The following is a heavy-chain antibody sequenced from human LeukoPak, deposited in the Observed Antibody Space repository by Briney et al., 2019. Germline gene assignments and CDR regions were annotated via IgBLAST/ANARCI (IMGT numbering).Heavy chain of an antibody. D-gene: IGHD3-22*01. CDR1: GYTFTSYA. J-gene: IGHJ4*02. CDR2: INTNTGNP. Sequence: ASVTVSCKASGYTFTSYAMNWVRQAPGQGLEWMGWINTNTGNPTYAQGFTGRFVFSLDTSVSTAYLQISSLKAEDTAVYYCASTATYYYDSSGYYSYYFDYWGQGTLVTVSS. CDR3: ASTATYYYDSSGYYSYYFDY. V-gene: IGHV7-4-1*02.